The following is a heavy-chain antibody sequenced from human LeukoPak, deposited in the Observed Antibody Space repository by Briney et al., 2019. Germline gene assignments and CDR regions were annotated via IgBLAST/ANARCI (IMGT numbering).Heavy chain of an antibody. D-gene: IGHD3-10*01. J-gene: IGHJ4*01. CDR2: ISAYNGNT. Sequence: ASVKVSCKASGYTFINYGINWVRQAPGQGLEWMGWISAYNGNTNYAQSLQGRVTMTTDTSTSTVYMEMRSLTSDDTAVYYCARDLDQYNGRFGGFGHDFWGQEPWSPSPQ. CDR1: GYTFINYG. CDR3: ARDLDQYNGRFGGFGHDF. V-gene: IGHV1-18*01.